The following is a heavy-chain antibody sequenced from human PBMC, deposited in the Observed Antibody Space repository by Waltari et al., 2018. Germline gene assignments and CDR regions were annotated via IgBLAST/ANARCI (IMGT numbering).Heavy chain of an antibody. V-gene: IGHV3-23*01. CDR3: AKNYATFDWLPFDF. D-gene: IGHD3-9*01. CDR1: GFTFMNYA. J-gene: IGHJ4*02. Sequence: EVQLLESGGGLVQPGGSLRLSCVASGFTFMNYAGSWVRQAPGKGPEWVSAISGSGGATYYADSVKGRFTISRDNSRNTLYLQMNSLRVEDTAIYYCAKNYATFDWLPFDFWGQGTLVSVSS. CDR2: ISGSGGAT.